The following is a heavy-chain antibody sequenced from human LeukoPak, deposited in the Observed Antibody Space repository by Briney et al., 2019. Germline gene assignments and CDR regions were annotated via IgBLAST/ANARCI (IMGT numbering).Heavy chain of an antibody. Sequence: PGGSLRLSCAASGFTFSSYEMNWVRQAPGKGLEWVAYISSSGSTIYYADSVKGRFTISRDNAKNSLYLQMNSLRAEDTAVYYCARGDRSYYDSSGYPFYDYWGQGALVTVSS. J-gene: IGHJ4*02. CDR2: ISSSGSTI. V-gene: IGHV3-48*03. CDR3: ARGDRSYYDSSGYPFYDY. CDR1: GFTFSSYE. D-gene: IGHD3-22*01.